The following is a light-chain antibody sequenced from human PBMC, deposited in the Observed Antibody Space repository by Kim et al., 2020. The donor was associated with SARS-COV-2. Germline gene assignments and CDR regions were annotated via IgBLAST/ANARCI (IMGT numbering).Light chain of an antibody. V-gene: IGLV3-19*01. Sequence: SSELTQDPAVSVALGQTVRITCQGDSLTTYYASWYQQKPGQAPLLVIYGRNNRPSGIPDRFSGSTSGNTTSLTITGAQAEDEADYYCNSRDTNTNVVVFGGGTQLTVL. CDR1: SLTTYY. CDR2: GRN. CDR3: NSRDTNTNVVV. J-gene: IGLJ2*01.